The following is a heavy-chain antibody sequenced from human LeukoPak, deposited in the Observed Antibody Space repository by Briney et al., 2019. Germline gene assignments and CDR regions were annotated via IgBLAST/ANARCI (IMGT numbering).Heavy chain of an antibody. J-gene: IGHJ4*02. Sequence: GGSLRLSCAASGFTCTNYAMSWVRQAPGKGLEWASAIGGSGGTTYYADSVKGRFTISRDNSKNTLHLQMNSLRAEDTAIYDCAQDGEGAGSSWVVTIDHWGQGTLVTVSS. D-gene: IGHD3-10*01. CDR1: GFTCTNYA. CDR2: IGGSGGTT. V-gene: IGHV3-23*01. CDR3: AQDGEGAGSSWVVTIDH.